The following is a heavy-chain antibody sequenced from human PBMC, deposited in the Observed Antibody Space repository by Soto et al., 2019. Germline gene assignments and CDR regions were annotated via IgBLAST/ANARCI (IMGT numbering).Heavy chain of an antibody. D-gene: IGHD5-12*01. CDR1: GFTFSSYA. Sequence: GGSLRLSCAASGFTFSSYAMSWVRQAPGKGLEWVSAISGSGGSTYYADSVKGRFTISRDNSKNTLYLQMNSLRAEETAVYYCAKGNSGYDPIGSIDYWGQGTLVTVSS. CDR2: ISGSGGST. J-gene: IGHJ4*02. V-gene: IGHV3-23*01. CDR3: AKGNSGYDPIGSIDY.